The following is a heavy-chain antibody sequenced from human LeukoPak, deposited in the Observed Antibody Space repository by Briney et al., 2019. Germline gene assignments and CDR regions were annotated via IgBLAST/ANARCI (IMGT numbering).Heavy chain of an antibody. CDR1: EFTFSSSG. CDR2: IGHEGTNK. D-gene: IGHD6-13*01. V-gene: IGHV3-30*02. CDR3: ARRAAAVRYYFDY. Sequence: GGSLRLSCAASEFTFSSSGMHWVRQAPGKGLAWVAFIGHEGTNKYYADSVKGRFTISRDNSKNTLYLQTNSLRPEDTAVYYCARRAAAVRYYFDYWGQGTLVTVSS. J-gene: IGHJ4*02.